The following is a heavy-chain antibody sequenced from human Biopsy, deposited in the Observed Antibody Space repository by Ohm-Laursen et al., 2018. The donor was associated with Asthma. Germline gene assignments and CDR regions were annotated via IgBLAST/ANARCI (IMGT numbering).Heavy chain of an antibody. CDR1: GFVFRSHA. CDR3: AKRRGYSDLTDFDH. J-gene: IGHJ4*02. CDR2: VSYDGGVV. D-gene: IGHD3-3*01. V-gene: IGHV3-30*18. Sequence: SLRLSCSASGFVFRSHAMHWVRQTPGKGLEWVAVVSYDGGVVHYADSMKGRFTISRDNAKSTLYLQMNRLRTDDTAVYFCAKRRGYSDLTDFDHWGQGTLVTVSS.